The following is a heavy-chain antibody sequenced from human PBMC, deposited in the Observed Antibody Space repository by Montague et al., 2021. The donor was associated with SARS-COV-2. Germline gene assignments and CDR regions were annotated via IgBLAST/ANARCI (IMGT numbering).Heavy chain of an antibody. Sequence: SETLSLTRTVSGGSISSSSYYWGWIRQPPGKGLEWIGSIYYSGSTYYNPSLKSRVTISVDTSKNQFSLKLSSVTAADTAVYYCARPKYSSSWYVDYWGQGTLVTVSS. J-gene: IGHJ4*02. D-gene: IGHD6-13*01. V-gene: IGHV4-39*01. CDR3: ARPKYSSSWYVDY. CDR1: GGSISSSSYY. CDR2: IYYSGST.